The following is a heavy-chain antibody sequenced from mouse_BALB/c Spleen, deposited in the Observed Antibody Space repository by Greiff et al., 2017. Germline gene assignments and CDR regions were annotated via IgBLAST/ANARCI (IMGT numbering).Heavy chain of an antibody. Sequence: QVQLQQSGAELVRPGVSVKISCKGSGYTFTDYAMHWVKQSHAKSLEWIGVISTYYGDASYNQKFKGKATMTVDKSYSTAYMELARLTSEDSAIYYCARGLYYCGNYDAMDYWGQGTSVTVSS. CDR3: ARGLYYCGNYDAMDY. CDR2: ISTYYGDA. J-gene: IGHJ4*01. CDR1: GYTFTDYA. V-gene: IGHV1S137*01. D-gene: IGHD2-1*01.